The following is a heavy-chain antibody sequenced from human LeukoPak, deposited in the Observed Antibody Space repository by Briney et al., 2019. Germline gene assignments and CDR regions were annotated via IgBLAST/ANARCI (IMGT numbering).Heavy chain of an antibody. CDR3: ATSPGGGAYGDLRINDAFDI. J-gene: IGHJ3*02. D-gene: IGHD4-17*01. CDR2: IIPIFGTA. CDR1: GGTFSSYA. V-gene: IGHV1-69*06. Sequence: GASVKVSCKASGGTFSSYAISWVRQAPGQGLEWMGGIIPIFGTANYAQKFQGRVTITADKSTSTAYMELSSLRSEDTAVYYCATSPGGGAYGDLRINDAFDIWGQGTMVTVSS.